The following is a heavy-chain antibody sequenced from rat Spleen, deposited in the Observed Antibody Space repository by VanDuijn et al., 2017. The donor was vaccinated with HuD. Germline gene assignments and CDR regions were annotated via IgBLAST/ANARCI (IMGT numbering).Heavy chain of an antibody. CDR2: ISTNT. V-gene: IGHV5-25*01. D-gene: IGHD1-9*01. CDR1: GFSFSNYC. CDR3: VRHGYTRYYFDY. Sequence: EVQLVESGGGLVQPGRSMKLSCAASGFSFSNYCMTWVRQGPTKSLEWVASISTNTYYRDSVKGRFTISRDNAKSTLYLQMNSLRSEDTATYYCVRHGYTRYYFDYWGQGVMVTVSS. J-gene: IGHJ2*01.